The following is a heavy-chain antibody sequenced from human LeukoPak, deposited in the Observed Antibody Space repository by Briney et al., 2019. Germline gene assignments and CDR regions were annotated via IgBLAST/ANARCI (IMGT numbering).Heavy chain of an antibody. D-gene: IGHD3-16*02. CDR2: INPNSGGT. CDR1: GYTFTGYY. CDR3: ARGEARYSLDSWFDP. Sequence: ASVKVSCKASGYTFTGYYMHWVRQAPGQGLEWMGWINPNSGGTNYAQKFQGRVTMTRDTSISTAYMELSRLRSDDTAVYYCARGEARYSLDSWFDPWGQGTLVTVSS. V-gene: IGHV1-2*02. J-gene: IGHJ5*02.